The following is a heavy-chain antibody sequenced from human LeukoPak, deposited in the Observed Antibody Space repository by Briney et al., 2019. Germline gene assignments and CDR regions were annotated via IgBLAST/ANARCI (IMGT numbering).Heavy chain of an antibody. D-gene: IGHD2-2*01. J-gene: IGHJ6*03. CDR1: GFTFSSYG. Sequence: GGSLRLSCAASGFTFSSYGMSWVRQAPGKGLEWVSAISGSGGSTYYADSVKVRFTISRDNSKNTLYLQMNSLRADDTAVYYCAKSVVPAAMAYYMDVWGKGTTVTVSS. V-gene: IGHV3-23*01. CDR2: ISGSGGST. CDR3: AKSVVPAAMAYYMDV.